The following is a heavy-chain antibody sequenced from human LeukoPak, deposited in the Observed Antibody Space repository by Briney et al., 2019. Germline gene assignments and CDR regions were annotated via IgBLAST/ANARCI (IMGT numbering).Heavy chain of an antibody. V-gene: IGHV1-18*01. CDR2: ISAYNGNT. CDR3: ARVLLWFGESPAYFDY. CDR1: GYTFTSYG. Sequence: ASVKVSCKASGYTFTSYGISWVRQAPGQGLEWMGWISAYNGNTNYAQKLQGRVTMTTDTCTSTAYMELRSLRSDDTAVYYCARVLLWFGESPAYFDYWGQGALVTVSS. J-gene: IGHJ4*02. D-gene: IGHD3-10*01.